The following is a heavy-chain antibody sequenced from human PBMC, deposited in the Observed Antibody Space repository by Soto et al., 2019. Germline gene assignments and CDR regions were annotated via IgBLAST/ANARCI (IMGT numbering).Heavy chain of an antibody. CDR2: INPSGGST. Sequence: ASVKVSCKASGYTFTSYYMHWVRQAPGQGLEWMGIINPSGGSTSYAQKFQGRVTITADESTSTAYMELSSLRSEDTAVYYCARAHYDFWSGYYPPEKDYYYYGMDVWGQGTTVTVSS. CDR1: GYTFTSYY. D-gene: IGHD3-3*01. CDR3: ARAHYDFWSGYYPPEKDYYYYGMDV. V-gene: IGHV1-46*01. J-gene: IGHJ6*02.